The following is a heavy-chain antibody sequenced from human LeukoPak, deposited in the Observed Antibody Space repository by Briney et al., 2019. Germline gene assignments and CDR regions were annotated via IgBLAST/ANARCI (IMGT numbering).Heavy chain of an antibody. CDR2: INPSDGTT. Sequence: PSVKVSCKASGYTFAKSDYIHWVRQAPGQGLEWMGIINPSDGTTFYAQEFQGRVTMTGDTSTNTAYMELSSLRSEDPAVFYCARGPTDIHFDSWGQGSLVT. CDR3: ARGPTDIHFDS. CDR1: GYTFAKSDY. V-gene: IGHV1-46*01. J-gene: IGHJ4*02.